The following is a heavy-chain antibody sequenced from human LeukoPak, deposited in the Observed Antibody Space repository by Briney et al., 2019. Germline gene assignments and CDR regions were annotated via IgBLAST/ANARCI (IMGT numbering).Heavy chain of an antibody. J-gene: IGHJ4*02. D-gene: IGHD1-26*01. Sequence: GGSLRLSCAASGFTVSSNYMSWVRQAPGKGLEWVANIKQDGSEKYYVDSVKGRFTISRDNAKNSLYLQMNSLRAEDTAVYYCARAKANDYWGQGTLVTVSS. CDR1: GFTVSSNY. CDR2: IKQDGSEK. V-gene: IGHV3-7*01. CDR3: ARAKANDY.